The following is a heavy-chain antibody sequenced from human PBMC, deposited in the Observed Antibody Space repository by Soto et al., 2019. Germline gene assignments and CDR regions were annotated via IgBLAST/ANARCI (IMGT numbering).Heavy chain of an antibody. CDR1: GFTFDDYA. CDR2: ISWNSGSI. CDR3: AKDISPGIAVAGGSFDI. Sequence: EVQLVESGGGLVQPGRSLRLSCAASGFTFDDYAMHWVRQAPGKGLEWVSGISWNSGSIGYADSVKGRFTISRDNAKNSLYLQMNSLRAEDTALYYWAKDISPGIAVAGGSFDIWGQGTMVTVSS. V-gene: IGHV3-9*01. J-gene: IGHJ3*02. D-gene: IGHD6-19*01.